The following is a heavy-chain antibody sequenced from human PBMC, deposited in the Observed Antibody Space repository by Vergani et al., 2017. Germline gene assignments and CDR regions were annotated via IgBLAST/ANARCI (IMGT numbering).Heavy chain of an antibody. CDR1: GFTFSSYT. Sequence: EVQLVESGGGLVRPGGSLRLSCAASGFTFSSYTMNWVRQAPGKGLEWFSFISSSGSLIYYADSVKGRFTISRDKAKNSLYLQMNSLRAEDTAVYYCARGQDYGDYSGWFDPWGQGTLVTVSS. D-gene: IGHD4-17*01. CDR2: ISSSGSLI. J-gene: IGHJ5*02. CDR3: ARGQDYGDYSGWFDP. V-gene: IGHV3-48*01.